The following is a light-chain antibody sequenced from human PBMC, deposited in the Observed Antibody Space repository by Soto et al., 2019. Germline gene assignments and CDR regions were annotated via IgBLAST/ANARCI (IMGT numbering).Light chain of an antibody. Sequence: EIVLTQSPATLSLSPGERATLSCRAGQSVSSYLAWYQQKPGQAPRLLVYDASTRATGIPARFSGSGSGTDFTLNISSLEPEDVAVYFCQQRSDWPLTFGGGTKVEIK. J-gene: IGKJ4*01. CDR3: QQRSDWPLT. CDR1: QSVSSY. CDR2: DAS. V-gene: IGKV3-11*01.